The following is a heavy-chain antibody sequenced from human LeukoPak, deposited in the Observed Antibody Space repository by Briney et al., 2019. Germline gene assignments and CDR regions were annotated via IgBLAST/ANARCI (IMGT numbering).Heavy chain of an antibody. CDR3: ARATRSIAARKGFEP. V-gene: IGHV1-18*01. Sequence: ASVKASCKASGYTFTGYGISWVRQAPGQGVEGMGWISAYNGNTNYAQKLQGRVTMTTDTSTSAAYMELRSLRYDDTAVYYCARATRSIAARKGFEPWGQGTLVTVSS. J-gene: IGHJ5*02. D-gene: IGHD6-6*01. CDR2: ISAYNGNT. CDR1: GYTFTGYG.